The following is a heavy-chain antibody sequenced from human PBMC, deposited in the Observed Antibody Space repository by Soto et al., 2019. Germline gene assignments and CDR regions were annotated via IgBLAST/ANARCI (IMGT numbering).Heavy chain of an antibody. CDR2: INPSEGST. CDR1: GYTFTSYY. V-gene: IGHV1-46*01. J-gene: IGHJ4*02. D-gene: IGHD6-13*01. CDR3: AKSSSWYDGGSRYFDY. Sequence: QVQLVQSGAEVKKPGASVKVSCKASGYTFTSYYLHWVRQAPGQGLEWMGIINPSEGSTTYAQKSQGRVTMHRDTATRAVYMEVSSLTSEDTAVYFCAKSSSWYDGGSRYFDYWGQGTLVTVSS.